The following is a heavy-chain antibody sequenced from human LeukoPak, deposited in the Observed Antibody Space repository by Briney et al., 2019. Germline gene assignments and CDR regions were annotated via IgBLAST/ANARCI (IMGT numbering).Heavy chain of an antibody. V-gene: IGHV1-46*01. CDR1: GYTFTSYY. Sequence: ASVKVSCKASGYTFTSYYIHWVRQAPGQGLEWMGIINPLGGSTSYAQRFQGRVTMTRDTSTSTVYMELSSLRSEDTAVYYCARDFGIVGTTWGYYLDHWGQGTLVTVSS. CDR3: ARDFGIVGTTWGYYLDH. J-gene: IGHJ4*02. CDR2: INPLGGST. D-gene: IGHD1-26*01.